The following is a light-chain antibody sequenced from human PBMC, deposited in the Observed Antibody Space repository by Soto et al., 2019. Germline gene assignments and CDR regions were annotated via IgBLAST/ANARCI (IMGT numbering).Light chain of an antibody. CDR2: GAS. J-gene: IGKJ4*01. CDR1: QSVSSN. V-gene: IGKV3-15*01. Sequence: TQFPGTLSSSPGEGATLSCRASQSVSSNLVWYQHRPGQAPRLLIYGASTRATDIPARFSGSGSGTEFTLTISSLQSEDYAVYYCQQYNTLPLTFGGGTKVDIK. CDR3: QQYNTLPLT.